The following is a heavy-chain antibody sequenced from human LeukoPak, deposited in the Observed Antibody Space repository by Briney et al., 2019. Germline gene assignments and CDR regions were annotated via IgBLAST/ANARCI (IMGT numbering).Heavy chain of an antibody. Sequence: GGSLRLSCAASGFTVSSHYMSWVRQAPGKGLEWVSVIYSGGSTYYAASVKGRFTISRDNNKNTLYLQMNSLGAEDRAVYYCARDRNWGQGTLVTVSA. CDR3: ARDRN. J-gene: IGHJ4*02. D-gene: IGHD1-14*01. V-gene: IGHV3-66*01. CDR1: GFTVSSHY. CDR2: IYSGGST.